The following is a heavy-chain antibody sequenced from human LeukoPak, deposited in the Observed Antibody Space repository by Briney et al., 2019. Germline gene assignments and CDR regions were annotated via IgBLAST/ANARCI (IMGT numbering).Heavy chain of an antibody. CDR1: GFSLTPRGAG. CDR3: AHIMITYGGVSRDDAFDI. Sequence: SGPTLGHPPPTLALTFTFSGFSLTPRGAGVGWIRQPPVKALEWLAIIYWDKDKRYSPSLQSRLSITNDTSKNQVVLTMTNMDPVDTATYYYAHIMITYGGVSRDDAFDIWGEGTMVTVSS. V-gene: IGHV2-5*02. D-gene: IGHD3-16*01. CDR2: IYWDKDK. J-gene: IGHJ3*02.